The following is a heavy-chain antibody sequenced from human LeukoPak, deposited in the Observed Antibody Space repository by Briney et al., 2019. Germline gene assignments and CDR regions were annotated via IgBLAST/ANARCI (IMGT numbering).Heavy chain of an antibody. D-gene: IGHD7-27*01. J-gene: IGHJ5*02. CDR2: VDPEDGET. Sequence: ASVKVSCKVSGYTFTDYYMHWVQRAPGKGLEWMGLVDPEDGETIYAEKFQGRVTITADTSTDTAYMELSSLRSEDTAVYYCATSWVDGWFDPWGQGTLVTVSS. CDR1: GYTFTDYY. V-gene: IGHV1-69-2*01. CDR3: ATSWVDGWFDP.